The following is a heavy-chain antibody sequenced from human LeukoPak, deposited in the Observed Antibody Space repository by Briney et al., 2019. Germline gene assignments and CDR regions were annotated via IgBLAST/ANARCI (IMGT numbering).Heavy chain of an antibody. CDR1: GFTLNSHY. D-gene: IGHD6-19*01. Sequence: GSLRLSCAASGFTLNSHYMNWVRQAPGKGLEWVSYSSTSGSPKYYSDSVKGRFTISRDNAKNSLYLQMNLLRAEDTAVYYCAASSGSIFQGYWGQGALVTVSS. CDR3: AASSGSIFQGY. J-gene: IGHJ4*02. V-gene: IGHV3-48*04. CDR2: SSTSGSPK.